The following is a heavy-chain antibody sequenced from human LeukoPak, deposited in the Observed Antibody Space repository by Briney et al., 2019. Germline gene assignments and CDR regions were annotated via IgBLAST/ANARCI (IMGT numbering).Heavy chain of an antibody. J-gene: IGHJ5*02. CDR3: AKGGYCSSTSCYVGWFDP. D-gene: IGHD2-2*01. CDR2: ICGGGGNT. Sequence: GGSLRRSGAAYGFTFSGYVMNWVRQAPGKGLKWLSGICGGGGNTDYADSVKGRFTIARDNSKNTLFLQMNSLRAEDTAVYYCAKGGYCSSTSCYVGWFDPWGQGTLVTVSS. V-gene: IGHV3-23*01. CDR1: GFTFSGYV.